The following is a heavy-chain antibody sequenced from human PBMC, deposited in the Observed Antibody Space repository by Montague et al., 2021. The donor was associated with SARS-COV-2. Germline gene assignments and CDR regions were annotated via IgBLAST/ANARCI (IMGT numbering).Heavy chain of an antibody. CDR1: EFAFSSYA. Sequence: LRLSCAASEFAFSSYAMSWVRQAPGKGLEWVSAIYSGGSSTFYADSVKGRFTISRDNSKNTLYLQMNGLRAEDTAVYYCAKSAWGVTDAFDIWGQGTMVTVSS. V-gene: IGHV3-23*03. CDR3: AKSAWGVTDAFDI. J-gene: IGHJ3*02. CDR2: IYSGGSST. D-gene: IGHD1-26*01.